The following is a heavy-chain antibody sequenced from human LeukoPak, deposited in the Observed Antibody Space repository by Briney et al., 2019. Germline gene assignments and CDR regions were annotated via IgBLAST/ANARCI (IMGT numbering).Heavy chain of an antibody. V-gene: IGHV3-23*01. Sequence: GGSLRLSCAASGVTFTNYAMTWVRQAPGKGLEWVSGISISGGSTDYADSVKGRFTIPRDNSKNTLYLQMNSLRAEDTAVYYCTKVPAGNKVEYWGQGTLSPSPQ. CDR3: TKVPAGNKVEY. J-gene: IGHJ4*02. CDR2: ISISGGST. CDR1: GVTFTNYA. D-gene: IGHD6-19*01.